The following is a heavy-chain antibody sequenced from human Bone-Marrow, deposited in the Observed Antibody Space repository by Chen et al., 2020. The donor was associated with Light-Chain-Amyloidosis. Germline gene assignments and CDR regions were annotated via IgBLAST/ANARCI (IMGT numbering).Heavy chain of an antibody. CDR2: IIPSFGTT. J-gene: IGHJ6*03. Sequence: QVQLVQSGAEVKKPGSSVKVSCKASGTTFNNYAFDWVRQAPGQGLEWMGKIIPSFGTTNYAQKSQGRVTITADESTTTIHMELTSLKSEDAAVYYCARARRKSDWELRYFLDVWGNGTTVTVSS. CDR3: ARARRKSDWELRYFLDV. V-gene: IGHV1-69*13. D-gene: IGHD3-10*01. CDR1: GTTFNNYA.